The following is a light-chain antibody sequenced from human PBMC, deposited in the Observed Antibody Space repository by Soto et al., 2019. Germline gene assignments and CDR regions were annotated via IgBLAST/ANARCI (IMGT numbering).Light chain of an antibody. J-gene: IGKJ4*01. V-gene: IGKV3-20*01. CDR2: GAS. Sequence: IVLTQSPGTLSLSPGERATLSCRASQSVSSSSLAWYQQIPGQAPRLLISGASGRATGTPDRFSGSASGTDFTLTISRLEPEDFAVYYCQQYGSSPLTFGGGTKVDI. CDR1: QSVSSSS. CDR3: QQYGSSPLT.